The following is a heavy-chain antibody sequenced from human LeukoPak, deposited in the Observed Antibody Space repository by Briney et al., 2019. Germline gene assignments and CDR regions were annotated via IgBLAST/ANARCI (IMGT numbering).Heavy chain of an antibody. CDR1: GFTFSSYA. D-gene: IGHD3-22*01. CDR3: AKDQVWIVVGSFDY. Sequence: AGSLRLSCAASGFTFSSYAMSWVRQGPGKGLDCFSGISGSGGSTYYADSVKGRFTISRDNSKNTLYVQMTSLRAEDTAVYYCAKDQVWIVVGSFDYWGQGTLVTVSS. V-gene: IGHV3-23*01. J-gene: IGHJ4*02. CDR2: ISGSGGST.